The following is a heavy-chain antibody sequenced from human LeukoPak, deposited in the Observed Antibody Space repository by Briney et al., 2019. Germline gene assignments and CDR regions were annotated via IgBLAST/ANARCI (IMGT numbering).Heavy chain of an antibody. D-gene: IGHD2-2*01. J-gene: IGHJ6*02. Sequence: PGGSLRLSCAASGFTFSSYSMNWVRQAPGKGLEWVSSISSSSSYIYYADSVKGRFTISRDNAKNSLYLQMNSLRAEDTAVYYCARVDCSSTSCFRGGFCYYYGMDVWGQGTTVTVSS. CDR1: GFTFSSYS. CDR2: ISSSSSYI. V-gene: IGHV3-21*01. CDR3: ARVDCSSTSCFRGGFCYYYGMDV.